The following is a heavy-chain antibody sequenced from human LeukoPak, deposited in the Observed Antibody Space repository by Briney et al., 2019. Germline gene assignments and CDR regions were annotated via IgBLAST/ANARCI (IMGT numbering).Heavy chain of an antibody. CDR2: INGDGSSR. CDR1: GFTFSSYW. J-gene: IGHJ4*02. V-gene: IGHV3-74*01. Sequence: PGGSLRLSCAASGFTFSSYWIHWVRQAPGKGLVWVSRINGDGSSRHYADSVKGRFTISRDNAENTVYLQMNSLRADDTAVYYCAREDDYGDYAFDYWGQGTLVTVSS. CDR3: AREDDYGDYAFDY. D-gene: IGHD4-17*01.